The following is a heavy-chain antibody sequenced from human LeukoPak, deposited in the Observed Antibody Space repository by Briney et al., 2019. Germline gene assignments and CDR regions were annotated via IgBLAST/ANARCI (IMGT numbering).Heavy chain of an antibody. CDR1: GYSISSGYY. CDR3: GRGGLAAAGTYYYYMDV. D-gene: IGHD6-13*01. CDR2: IYHSGST. Sequence: PSETLSLTCTVSGYSISSGYYWGWIRQPPGKGLEWIGSIYHSGSTYYNPSLKSRVTISVDTSKNQFSLQLSSVTAADTAVYYWGRGGLAAAGTYYYYMDVWGKGTTVTVSS. V-gene: IGHV4-38-2*02. J-gene: IGHJ6*03.